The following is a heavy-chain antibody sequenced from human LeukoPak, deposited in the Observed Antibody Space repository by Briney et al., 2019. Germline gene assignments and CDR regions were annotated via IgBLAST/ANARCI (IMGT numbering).Heavy chain of an antibody. CDR2: INPNSGGT. V-gene: IGHV1-2*02. D-gene: IGHD2-2*01. CDR1: GYTFTGYY. CDR3: ARGSDIVVVPAAAHYYYYGMDV. J-gene: IGHJ6*02. Sequence: ASVKVSCKASGYTFTGYYMHWVRQAPGQGLEWMGWINPNSGGTNYAQKFQGRVTMTRDTSISTAYMELSRLRSDDTAVYYCARGSDIVVVPAAAHYYYYGMDVWGQGTTVTVSS.